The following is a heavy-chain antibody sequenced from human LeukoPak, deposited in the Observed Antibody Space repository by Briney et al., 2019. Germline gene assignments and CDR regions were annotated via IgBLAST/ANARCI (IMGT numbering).Heavy chain of an antibody. Sequence: GGSLRLSCAPSGFTFSRSAMSWVRQAPGKGLEWVSGISGSGDNTYYADSVKGRFTISRDNSKFTLYLQMNSLRAEDTALYYCAKERSTDRAWFGELLEWGQGNMGTVSS. CDR3: AKERSTDRAWFGELLE. CDR1: GFTFSRSA. V-gene: IGHV3-23*01. D-gene: IGHD3-10*01. CDR2: ISGSGDNT. J-gene: IGHJ4*02.